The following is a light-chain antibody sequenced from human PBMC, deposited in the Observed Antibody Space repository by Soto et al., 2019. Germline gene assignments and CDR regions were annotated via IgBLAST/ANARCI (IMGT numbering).Light chain of an antibody. V-gene: IGKV1-39*01. CDR2: AAS. CDR3: QQSFKIPYT. Sequence: DIPMTQSPSSLSASVGDRVTITCRASQSISVYLNWYQQKPGKAPKLLIYAASTLHSGVPSRFSGSGSGTDFTLTINSLQPEDFATYSCQQSFKIPYTCVQGTKLEIK. J-gene: IGKJ2*01. CDR1: QSISVY.